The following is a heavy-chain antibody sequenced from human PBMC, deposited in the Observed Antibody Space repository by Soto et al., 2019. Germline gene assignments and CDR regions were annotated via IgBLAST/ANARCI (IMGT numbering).Heavy chain of an antibody. J-gene: IGHJ5*02. CDR1: GFIFSSSA. CDR2: LSAGGTAT. CDR3: ARDQWVYYDNSGLGS. D-gene: IGHD3-22*01. V-gene: IGHV3-23*01. Sequence: PGGSLRLSCAASGFIFSSSAMTWVRQAPGKGLEWVSGLSAGGTATYYADSVKGRFTVSRDNSKNTLYLEVNSLRAEDTAVYYWARDQWVYYDNSGLGSWGQGTLVTVSS.